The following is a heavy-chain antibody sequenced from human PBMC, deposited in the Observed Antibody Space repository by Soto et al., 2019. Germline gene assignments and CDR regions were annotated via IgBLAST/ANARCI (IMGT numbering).Heavy chain of an antibody. CDR3: AIPYCSSTSCYEVDAFDI. D-gene: IGHD2-2*01. J-gene: IGHJ3*02. Sequence: ASVKVSCKASGYTFTSYGISWVRQAPGQGLEWMGWISAYNGNTNYAQKLQGRVTMTTDTSTSTAYMELRSLRSDDTAVYYCAIPYCSSTSCYEVDAFDIWGQGTMVTVSS. CDR2: ISAYNGNT. CDR1: GYTFTSYG. V-gene: IGHV1-18*01.